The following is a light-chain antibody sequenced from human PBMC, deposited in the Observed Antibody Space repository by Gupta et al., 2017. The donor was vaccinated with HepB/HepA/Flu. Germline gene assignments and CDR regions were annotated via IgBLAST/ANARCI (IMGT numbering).Light chain of an antibody. CDR3: QQGSNPPCT. CDR2: GAS. Sequence: ILLTHSPATLSFSPGERATLSCRASQSVSSSYLAWYQQKPGQAPRLLVYGASNRATGIPDRFSGSASGTEINLTISRLEPEDFAMYYCQQGSNPPCTFGQGTKVEIK. CDR1: QSVSSSY. J-gene: IGKJ2*02. V-gene: IGKV3D-20*02.